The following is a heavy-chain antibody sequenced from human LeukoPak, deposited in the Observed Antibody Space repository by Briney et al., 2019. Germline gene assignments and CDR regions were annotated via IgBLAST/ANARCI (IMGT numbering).Heavy chain of an antibody. D-gene: IGHD1-14*01. V-gene: IGHV4-59*01. CDR1: GASINSNY. J-gene: IGHJ5*02. Sequence: SETLSLTCNVSGASINSNYWSWIRQPPGKGLEWIGYIYYTGTTNSGNTNYNPSLKSRVTMSIDTYKNQFSLKVTSLTAADTAVYYCARDFSHGQTTYNWFDAWGQGTLVTVSS. CDR2: IYYTGTTNSGNT. CDR3: ARDFSHGQTTYNWFDA.